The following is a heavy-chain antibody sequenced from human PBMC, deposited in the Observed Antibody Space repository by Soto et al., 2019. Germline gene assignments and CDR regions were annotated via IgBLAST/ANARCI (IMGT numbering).Heavy chain of an antibody. CDR2: ISSSSSYI. J-gene: IGHJ4*02. V-gene: IGHV3-21*01. Sequence: PGGSLRLSCAASGFTFSTYTMNWVRQAPGKGLEWVSSISSSSSYIYYSDSVKGRFTISRDNTKNSLYLQMNSLRAEDTAVYYCARGYGTFDYWGQGTRVTVSS. D-gene: IGHD3-10*01. CDR3: ARGYGTFDY. CDR1: GFTFSTYT.